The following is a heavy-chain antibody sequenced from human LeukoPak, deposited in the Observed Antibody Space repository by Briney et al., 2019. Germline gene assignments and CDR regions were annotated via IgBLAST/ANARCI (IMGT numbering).Heavy chain of an antibody. Sequence: GGSLRLSCAASGFTFSDYAMTWVRQAPGKGLEWVSGISGSGSNAFYADSVRGRFTISRDNARNTLSLEMNSLTIEDTAVYYCIVVVEPPDSDGFDVWGQGTMITVSS. CDR3: IVVVEPPDSDGFDV. CDR1: GFTFSDYA. CDR2: ISGSGSNA. V-gene: IGHV3-23*01. D-gene: IGHD1-14*01. J-gene: IGHJ3*01.